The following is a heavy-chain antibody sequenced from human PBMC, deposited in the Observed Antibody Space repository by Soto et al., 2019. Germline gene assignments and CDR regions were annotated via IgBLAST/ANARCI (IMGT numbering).Heavy chain of an antibody. CDR2: INPSGGST. J-gene: IGHJ1*01. V-gene: IGHV1-46*01. D-gene: IGHD3-22*01. CDR3: ASPRYYYDSSGYYTVGLQH. CDR1: GYTFTSYY. Sequence: QVQLVQSGAEVKKPGASVKVSCKASGYTFTSYYMHWVRQAPGQGLEWMGIINPSGGSTSYAQKSQGRATMTRDTSTRTVYMELSSLRSEDTAVYYCASPRYYYDSSGYYTVGLQHWGQGTLVTVSS.